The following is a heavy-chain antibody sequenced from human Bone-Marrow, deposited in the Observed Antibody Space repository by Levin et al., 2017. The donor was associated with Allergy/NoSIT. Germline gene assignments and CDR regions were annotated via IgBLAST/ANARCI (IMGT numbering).Heavy chain of an antibody. D-gene: IGHD5-12*01. CDR3: ARDRRADIPLDN. V-gene: IGHV7-4-1*02. Sequence: PRASVKVSCKASGYTFTSYTMSWVRQAPGQGLEWMGWINTNTGHPTYAQGFSGRFVFSLDTSVNTAFLQISSLKAEDTGIYYCARDRRADIPLDNWGPGTLVTVSS. CDR2: INTNTGHP. J-gene: IGHJ4*02. CDR1: GYTFTSYT.